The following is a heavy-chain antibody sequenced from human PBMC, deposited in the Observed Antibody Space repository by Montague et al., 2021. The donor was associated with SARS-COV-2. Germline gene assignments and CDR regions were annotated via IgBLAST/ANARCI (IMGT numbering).Heavy chain of an antibody. Sequence: SETLSLTCAVYGESFSGYFWSWIRQPPGKGLDWIAEINDRGVTNYNYNPSLGSRVTISADTSKNQFSLKLRSVTATATAVYYCARWDPQSLTVISLRGKSANDYWGQGTLVTVSS. CDR2: INDRGVTNY. D-gene: IGHD4-11*01. J-gene: IGHJ4*02. CDR1: GESFSGYF. CDR3: ARWDPQSLTVISLRGKSANDY. V-gene: IGHV4-34*01.